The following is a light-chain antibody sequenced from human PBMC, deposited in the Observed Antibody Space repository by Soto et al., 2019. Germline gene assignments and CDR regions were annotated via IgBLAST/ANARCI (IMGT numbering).Light chain of an antibody. CDR1: SSNIGRNA. CDR3: AAWDDSLNGPV. J-gene: IGLJ3*02. V-gene: IGLV1-44*01. Sequence: QSVLTQPPSASGAPGQRVTISCSGSSSNIGRNAVNWYQQLPGTAPESLIYNNDQRPSGVPDRFSGSKSDTSASLAIRGLQSQDEADYYCAAWDDSLNGPVFGGGTKLTVL. CDR2: NND.